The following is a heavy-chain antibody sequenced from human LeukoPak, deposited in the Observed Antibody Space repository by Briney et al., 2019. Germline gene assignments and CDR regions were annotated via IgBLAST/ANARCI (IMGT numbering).Heavy chain of an antibody. J-gene: IGHJ4*02. CDR2: IYTSGST. CDR1: GGSISSGSYY. CDR3: ARDDYGDYYFDY. D-gene: IGHD4-17*01. V-gene: IGHV4-61*02. Sequence: SQTLSLTCTVSGGSISSGSYYCSWIRQPAGKGLEWIGRIYTSGSTNYNPSLKSRVTISVDTSKNQFSLKLSSVTAADTAVYYCARDDYGDYYFDYWGQGTLVTVSS.